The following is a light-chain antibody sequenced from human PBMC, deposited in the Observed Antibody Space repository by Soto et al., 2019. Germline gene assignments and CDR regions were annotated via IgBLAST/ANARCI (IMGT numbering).Light chain of an antibody. CDR1: QSVSSN. Sequence: EIVMTQFPATLSVSPGERATLSCRASQSVSSNLAWYQQKPGQAPRLLIYGASTRATGIPARFSGSGSGTEFTLNISSLQSEDFAVYYCQQYNNWPPRYTFGQGTKLEIK. V-gene: IGKV3-15*01. CDR2: GAS. J-gene: IGKJ2*01. CDR3: QQYNNWPPRYT.